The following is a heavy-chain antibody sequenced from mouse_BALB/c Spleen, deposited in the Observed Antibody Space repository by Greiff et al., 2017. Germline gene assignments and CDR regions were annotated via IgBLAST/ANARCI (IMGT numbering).Heavy chain of an antibody. D-gene: IGHD2-3*01. CDR1: GFSLTSYG. CDR2: IWRGGST. CDR3: AKRDGYAMDY. J-gene: IGHJ4*01. V-gene: IGHV2-5-1*01. Sequence: VKLVESGPSLVQPSQSLSITCTVSGFSLTSYGVHWVRQSPGKGLEWLGVIWRGGSTDYNAAFMSRLSITKDNSKSQVFFKMNSLQADDTAIYYCAKRDGYAMDYWGQGTSVTVSS.